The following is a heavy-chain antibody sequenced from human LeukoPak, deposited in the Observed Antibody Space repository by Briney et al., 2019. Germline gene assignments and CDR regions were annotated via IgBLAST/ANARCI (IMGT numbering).Heavy chain of an antibody. D-gene: IGHD3-22*01. CDR2: ISSSSSTI. V-gene: IGHV3-48*01. CDR1: GFTFSSYS. CDR3: ARVERRAYYDSSGDFDY. J-gene: IGHJ4*02. Sequence: GGSLRLSCAASGFTFSSYSMNWVRQAPGKGLEWVSYISSSSSTIYYADSVKGRFTISRDNAKNSLYLQMNSLRAEDTAVYYCARVERRAYYDSSGDFDYWGQGTLVTVSS.